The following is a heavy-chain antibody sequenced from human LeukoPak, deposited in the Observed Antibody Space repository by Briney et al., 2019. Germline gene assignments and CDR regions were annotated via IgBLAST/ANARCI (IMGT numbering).Heavy chain of an antibody. D-gene: IGHD3-10*01. CDR1: GYTFTSYA. J-gene: IGHJ4*02. Sequence: GASVKVSCKASGYTFTSYAMHWVRQAPGQRLEWMGWINAGNGYTKYSQKFQGRVTITRDTSASTAYMELSGLRSEDTAVYYCATELGYYFDHWGQGTLVTVSS. V-gene: IGHV1-3*01. CDR2: INAGNGYT. CDR3: ATELGYYFDH.